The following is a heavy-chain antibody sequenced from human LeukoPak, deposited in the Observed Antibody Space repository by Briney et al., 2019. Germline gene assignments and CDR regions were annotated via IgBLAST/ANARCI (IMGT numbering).Heavy chain of an antibody. CDR1: GFTFDDYA. D-gene: IGHD3-3*01. J-gene: IGHJ4*02. CDR2: ISYDGSDK. Sequence: GGSLRLSCAASGFTFDDYATHWVRQAPGKGLEWVAVISYDGSDKYYADSVKGRFTISRDNSKNTLYLQMNSLRAEDTAVYYCARGDNDFWSGYYSELNLDYWGQGTLVTVSS. V-gene: IGHV3-30*04. CDR3: ARGDNDFWSGYYSELNLDY.